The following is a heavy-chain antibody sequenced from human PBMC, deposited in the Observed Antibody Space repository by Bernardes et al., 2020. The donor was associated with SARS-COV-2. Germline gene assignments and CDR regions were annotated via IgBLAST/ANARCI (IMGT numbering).Heavy chain of an antibody. CDR2: TKPDGTNT. Sequence: GGSLRLSCEASGFTFTNCCIHWLRKPPGEGLVWLSRTKPDGTNTDYADSVKGRFTVTRDNAKNTAYLQVDSLRLDDTAVYYCATGRDYYNGDWGQGTMVTVSS. D-gene: IGHD2-8*01. CDR1: GFTFTNCC. CDR3: ATGRDYYNGD. V-gene: IGHV3-74*01. J-gene: IGHJ3*01.